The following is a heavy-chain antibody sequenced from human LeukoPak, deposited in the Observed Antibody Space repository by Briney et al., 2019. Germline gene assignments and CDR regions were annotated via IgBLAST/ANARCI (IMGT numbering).Heavy chain of an antibody. D-gene: IGHD6-13*01. J-gene: IGHJ6*04. CDR2: IWYDGSNK. Sequence: PGRSLRLSCAASGFTFRSHGMYWVRQAPGKGLEGVAIIWYDGSNKYYADSVKGRFTISRDNSKNTLYLQMNSLRAEDTAVYYCARDRAAARMDVWGKGTTVTVSS. CDR1: GFTFRSHG. CDR3: ARDRAAARMDV. V-gene: IGHV3-33*01.